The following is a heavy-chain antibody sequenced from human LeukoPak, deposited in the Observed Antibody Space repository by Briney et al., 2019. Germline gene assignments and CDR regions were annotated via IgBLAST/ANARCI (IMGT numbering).Heavy chain of an antibody. CDR3: ARGHLLRYFEWVYYYYYYMDV. J-gene: IGHJ6*03. Sequence: ASVKVSCKASGYTFTGYYMHWVRQAPGQGLEWMGWINPNSGGTNYAQKFQGRVTMTRDTSISTAYMELSRLRSEDTAVYYCARGHLLRYFEWVYYYYYYMDVWGKGTTVTISS. CDR2: INPNSGGT. D-gene: IGHD3-9*01. V-gene: IGHV1-2*02. CDR1: GYTFTGYY.